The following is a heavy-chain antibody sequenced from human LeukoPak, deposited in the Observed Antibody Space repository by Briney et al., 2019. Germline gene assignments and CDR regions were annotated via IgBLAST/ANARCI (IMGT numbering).Heavy chain of an antibody. CDR2: INAGNGNT. CDR3: ARDLRPRCSSTSCYFYYWYFDL. V-gene: IGHV1-3*01. J-gene: IGHJ2*01. Sequence: ASVKVSSKASGYTFTSYAMHWVRQAPGQRLEWMGWINAGNGNTKYSQKFQGRVTITRDTSASTAYMELSSLRSEDTAVYYCARDLRPRCSSTSCYFYYWYFDLWGRGTLVTVSS. CDR1: GYTFTSYA. D-gene: IGHD2-2*01.